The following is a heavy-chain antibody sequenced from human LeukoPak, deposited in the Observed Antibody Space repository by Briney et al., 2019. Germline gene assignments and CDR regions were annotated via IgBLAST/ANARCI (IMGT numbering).Heavy chain of an antibody. V-gene: IGHV3-23*01. Sequence: GGSLRLSCAASGFTFSIYAMSWVRQAPGKGLEWVSAISGSGGSTYYADSVKGRFTISRDNSKNTLYLQMNSLRAEDTAVYYCAKALSSGWYDGDDYFDYWGQGTLVTVSS. J-gene: IGHJ4*02. D-gene: IGHD6-19*01. CDR3: AKALSSGWYDGDDYFDY. CDR2: ISGSGGST. CDR1: GFTFSIYA.